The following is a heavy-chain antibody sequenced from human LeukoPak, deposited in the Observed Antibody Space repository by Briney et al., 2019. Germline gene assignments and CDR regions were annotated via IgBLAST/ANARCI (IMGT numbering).Heavy chain of an antibody. D-gene: IGHD3-22*01. CDR3: AGTYDSSDYSFDY. CDR1: GFTFSDHY. Sequence: GGSLRPSCAASGFTFSDHYMDWVRQAPGRGLEWVGRTRNKANNYTTEYAASVKGRFTISRDDSKNSLYLQMNSLKTEDTAVYYCAGTYDSSDYSFDYWGQGTLVTVSS. V-gene: IGHV3-72*01. J-gene: IGHJ4*02. CDR2: TRNKANNYTT.